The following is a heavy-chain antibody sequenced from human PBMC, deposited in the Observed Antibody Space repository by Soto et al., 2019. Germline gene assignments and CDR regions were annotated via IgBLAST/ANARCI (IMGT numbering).Heavy chain of an antibody. J-gene: IGHJ5*02. CDR1: GDSVSSDNYY. CDR3: ARDSFPSDYDFWSGYGNNWFDP. CDR2: IYSSGST. D-gene: IGHD3-3*01. V-gene: IGHV4-61*01. Sequence: SETLSLTCTVSGDSVSSDNYYWTWIRQPPGKGLEWIGYIYSSGSTNYNPSLKSRVTISLDTSSNQFSLKLTSVTAADTAVYYCARDSFPSDYDFWSGYGNNWFDPWGQGTLVTVSS.